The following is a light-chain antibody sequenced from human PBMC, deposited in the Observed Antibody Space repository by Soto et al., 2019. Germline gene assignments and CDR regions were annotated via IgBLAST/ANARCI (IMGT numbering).Light chain of an antibody. CDR2: VDSDGSQ. CDR1: SGLSSYA. V-gene: IGLV4-69*01. J-gene: IGLJ2*01. Sequence: QAVLTQSPSASASLGASVKLTCTLSSGLSSYAIAWHQQQPEKGPRYLMKVDSDGSQTKGDGIPDRFSGSSSGAKRYLAISGLQSEDEAYYYCQTWGNGTRVFGGVTKLTVL. CDR3: QTWGNGTRV.